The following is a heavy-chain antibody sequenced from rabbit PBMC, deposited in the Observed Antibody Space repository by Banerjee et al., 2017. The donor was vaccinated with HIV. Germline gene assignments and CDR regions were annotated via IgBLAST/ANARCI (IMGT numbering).Heavy chain of an antibody. CDR2: INTSSGNT. CDR3: ARSAYDTSSGYYLFNL. Sequence: QEQLEESGGDLVKPEGSLTLTCTASGFSFSNKYVMCWVRQAPGKGLEWIGCINTSSGNTVYASWAKGRFTISGHNAQNTLYLQLSSLTAADTATYFCARSAYDTSSGYYLFNLWGPGTLVTVS. CDR1: GFSFSNKYV. V-gene: IGHV1S45*01. J-gene: IGHJ4*01. D-gene: IGHD1-1*01.